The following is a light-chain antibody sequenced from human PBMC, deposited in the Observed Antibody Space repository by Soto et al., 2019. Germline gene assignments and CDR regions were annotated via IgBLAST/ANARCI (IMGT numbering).Light chain of an antibody. CDR2: EVS. J-gene: IGLJ1*01. Sequence: QSVLTQPASVSGSPGQSITISCTGTSSDVGGYNYVSWYQQHPGKAPKLMIHEVSNRPSGVSNRFSGSKSGNTASLTISGLQAEDEADYYCSSYTSSTNVVLGNGTKVT. CDR3: SSYTSSTNVV. V-gene: IGLV2-14*01. CDR1: SSDVGGYNY.